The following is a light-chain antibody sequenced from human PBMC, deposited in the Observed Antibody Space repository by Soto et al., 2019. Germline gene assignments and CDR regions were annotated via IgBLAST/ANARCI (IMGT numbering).Light chain of an antibody. CDR3: QQYGSSPPYT. Sequence: EIVLTQSPGTLSLSPGERATLSYRASQSVGSSYLAWYQQKPGQAPRLLIYGASSRATVIPDRFSGSGSGTDFTLTISRLEPEDFAVYYCQQYGSSPPYTFGQGTKLEIK. CDR2: GAS. CDR1: QSVGSSY. J-gene: IGKJ2*01. V-gene: IGKV3-20*01.